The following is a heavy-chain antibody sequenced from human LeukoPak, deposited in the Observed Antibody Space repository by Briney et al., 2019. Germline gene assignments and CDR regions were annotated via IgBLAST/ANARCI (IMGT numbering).Heavy chain of an antibody. V-gene: IGHV3-23*01. Sequence: GGSLRLSCAASGFTFSSHAMTWVRQAPGEGLDWVSAINDDGGGTYYADSVKGRFTVSRDNSKNTLFLQMNSLRAEDTATYYCAKGSSGTASNPVDYWGQGTLVTVSS. D-gene: IGHD1-7*01. CDR1: GFTFSSHA. CDR3: AKGSSGTASNPVDY. J-gene: IGHJ4*02. CDR2: INDDGGGT.